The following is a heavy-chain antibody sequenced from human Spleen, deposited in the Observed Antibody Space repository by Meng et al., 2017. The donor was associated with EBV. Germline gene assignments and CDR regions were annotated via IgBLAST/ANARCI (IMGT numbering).Heavy chain of an antibody. Sequence: QGQLQQWGAGLCKPSGTLSLTCAVYGASLRGHYWSWIRQAPGKGLEWIGEIKDTGSTNYNLSLKGRVTISVDKSNNQFSLKLTSVTAADTAVYYCARFYTYGDVPSEADSWGQGNLVTVSS. CDR3: ARFYTYGDVPSEADS. CDR2: IKDTGST. D-gene: IGHD4-17*01. J-gene: IGHJ4*02. V-gene: IGHV4-34*01. CDR1: GASLRGHY.